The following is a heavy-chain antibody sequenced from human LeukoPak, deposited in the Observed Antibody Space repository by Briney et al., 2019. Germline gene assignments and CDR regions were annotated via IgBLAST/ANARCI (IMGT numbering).Heavy chain of an antibody. V-gene: IGHV3-7*01. CDR1: GYTFTSYG. J-gene: IGHJ4*02. Sequence: ASVKVSCKASGYTFTSYGISWVRQAPGKGLEWVANIKQDGSEKYYVDSVKGRFTISRDNAKNSLYLQMNSLRAEDTAVYYCARCGYYYDSRSYYFDYWGQGTLVTVSS. CDR2: IKQDGSEK. D-gene: IGHD3-22*01. CDR3: ARCGYYYDSRSYYFDY.